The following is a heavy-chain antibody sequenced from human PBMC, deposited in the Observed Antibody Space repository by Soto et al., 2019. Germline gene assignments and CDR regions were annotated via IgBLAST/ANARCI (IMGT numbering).Heavy chain of an antibody. J-gene: IGHJ6*02. V-gene: IGHV1-18*04. Sequence: ASVKVSCKASGYIFTSYGISWVRQAPGQGLEWMGWISAYNGNTNYAQKLQGRVTMTTDTSTSTAYMELRSLRSDDTAVYYCAREGSHSYGYDYYYYGMDVWGQGTTVTVS. D-gene: IGHD5-18*01. CDR1: GYIFTSYG. CDR3: AREGSHSYGYDYYYYGMDV. CDR2: ISAYNGNT.